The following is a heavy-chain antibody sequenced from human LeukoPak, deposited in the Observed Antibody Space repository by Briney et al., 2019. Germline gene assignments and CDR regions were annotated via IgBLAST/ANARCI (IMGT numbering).Heavy chain of an antibody. CDR3: ARAGQYCSGGSCYSAHFDY. J-gene: IGHJ4*02. D-gene: IGHD2-15*01. CDR1: GFTFSSYS. Sequence: GGSLRLSCAASGFTFSSYSMNWVRQAPGKGLEWVSYISSSSSTIYYADSVKGRFTTSRDNAKNSLYLQMDSLRAEDTAVYYCARAGQYCSGGSCYSAHFDYWGQGTLVTVSS. CDR2: ISSSSSTI. V-gene: IGHV3-48*01.